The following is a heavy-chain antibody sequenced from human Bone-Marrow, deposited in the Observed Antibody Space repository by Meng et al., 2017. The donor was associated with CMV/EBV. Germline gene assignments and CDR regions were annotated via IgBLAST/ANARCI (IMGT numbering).Heavy chain of an antibody. CDR3: AREFWTVPAAMGMDV. V-gene: IGHV3-21*01. CDR2: ISSSSSYI. J-gene: IGHJ6*02. D-gene: IGHD2-2*01. Sequence: GESLKISCAASGFTFSSYSMNWVRQAPGKGLEWVSSISSSSSYIYYADSVKGRFTISRDNAKNSLYLQMNSLRAEDTAVYYCAREFWTVPAAMGMDVWGQGTTVTVSS. CDR1: GFTFSSYS.